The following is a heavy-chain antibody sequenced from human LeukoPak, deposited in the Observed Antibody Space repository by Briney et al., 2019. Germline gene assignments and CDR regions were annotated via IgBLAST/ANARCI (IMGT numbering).Heavy chain of an antibody. J-gene: IGHJ4*02. CDR1: GYTFTSYG. CDR2: ISAYNGNT. D-gene: IGHD6-6*01. Sequence: ASVKVSCKASGYTFTSYGISGVRQAPGQGLEWMGWISAYNGNTNYAQKLQGRVTMTTDTSTSTAYMELRSLRSDDTAVYYCASGLQAYSSSSELDYWGQGTLVTVSS. V-gene: IGHV1-18*01. CDR3: ASGLQAYSSSSELDY.